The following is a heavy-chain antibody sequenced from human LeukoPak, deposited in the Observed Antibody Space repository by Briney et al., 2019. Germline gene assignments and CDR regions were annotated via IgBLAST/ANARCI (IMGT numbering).Heavy chain of an antibody. CDR1: GFTFSSYE. CDR3: ARGRYSGSYLLDY. J-gene: IGHJ4*02. CDR2: ISSSSTYR. Sequence: PGGSLRLSCAASGFTFSSYEMNWVRQAPGKGLEWVSSISSSSTYRYYAASVKGRFTISRDNAKNSLYLQMNSLRAEDTALYYCARGRYSGSYLLDYWGQGTLVTVSS. D-gene: IGHD1-26*01. V-gene: IGHV3-21*01.